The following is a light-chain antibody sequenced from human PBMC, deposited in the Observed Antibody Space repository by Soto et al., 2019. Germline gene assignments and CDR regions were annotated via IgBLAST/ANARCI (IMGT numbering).Light chain of an antibody. CDR1: QSVSSSY. J-gene: IGKJ1*01. CDR3: QQYGSSLTWT. V-gene: IGKV3-20*01. CDR2: GAS. Sequence: EIVLTQSPGTLSLSPGERATLSCRASQSVSSSYLTWYQQKPGQAPRLLIYGASSRATGIPDRFSGSGSGTDFTLTISRLEPEDFAVYYCQQYGSSLTWTFGQGTTV.